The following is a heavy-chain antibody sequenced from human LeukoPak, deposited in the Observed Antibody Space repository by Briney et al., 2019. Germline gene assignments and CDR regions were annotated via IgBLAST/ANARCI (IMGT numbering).Heavy chain of an antibody. D-gene: IGHD3-22*01. J-gene: IGHJ3*02. CDR1: GFIFSDYY. Sequence: GGSLRLSCAASGFIFSDYYMGWIRQAPGRGLEWISYITDNGYKIYYTDSVKGRFTMSRDNAKKSLYLQMNSLRAEDTAVYHCARAKFDVSGYYYRGFDIWGQGTMVTVSS. V-gene: IGHV3-11*04. CDR3: ARAKFDVSGYYYRGFDI. CDR2: ITDNGYKI.